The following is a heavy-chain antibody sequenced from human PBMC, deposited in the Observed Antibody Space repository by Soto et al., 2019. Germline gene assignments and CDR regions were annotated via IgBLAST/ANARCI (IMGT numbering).Heavy chain of an antibody. D-gene: IGHD6-13*01. V-gene: IGHV4-39*01. CDR2: IYYSGST. CDR3: ARHSSSWPFDY. CDR1: GGAMSSSSYY. Sequence: SXTPSLTCTVSGGAMSSSSYYWCWIRQPPGKGLEWIGSIYYSGSTYYNPSLKSRVTISVDTSKNQFSLKLSSVTAADTAVYYCARHSSSWPFDYWGQGTLVTVSS. J-gene: IGHJ4*02.